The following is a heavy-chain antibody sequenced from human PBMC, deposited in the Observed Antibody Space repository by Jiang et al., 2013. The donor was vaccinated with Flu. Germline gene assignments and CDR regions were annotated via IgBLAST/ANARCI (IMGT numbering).Heavy chain of an antibody. D-gene: IGHD1-26*01. V-gene: IGHV3-64*01. Sequence: GLVQPGGSLRLSCAASGFTLSSFAMHWVRQAPGKGLEYVSAISSFGGDTYYANSVKGRFTISRDTSENTLALQMNSLRPEDTAVYYCARDGGGTYQDLYYYDMDVWGQGTTVIVSS. CDR3: ARDGGGTYQDLYYYDMDV. J-gene: IGHJ6*02. CDR2: ISSFGGDT. CDR1: GFTLSSFA.